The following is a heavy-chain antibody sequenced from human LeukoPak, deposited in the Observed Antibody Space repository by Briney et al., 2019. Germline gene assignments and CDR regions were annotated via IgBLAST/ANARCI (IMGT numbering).Heavy chain of an antibody. CDR2: INTYNGNA. V-gene: IGHV1-18*01. Sequence: GASVKVSCKASGYTXTTYGISWVRQAPGQGLEWMGWINTYNGNANSAQKFQDRVTMTRDTSTSTAYMDLRRLRSDDTAVYYCARDCNSGNCYSDSWGQGTLVTVSS. D-gene: IGHD2/OR15-2a*01. CDR1: GYTXTTYG. CDR3: ARDCNSGNCYSDS. J-gene: IGHJ4*02.